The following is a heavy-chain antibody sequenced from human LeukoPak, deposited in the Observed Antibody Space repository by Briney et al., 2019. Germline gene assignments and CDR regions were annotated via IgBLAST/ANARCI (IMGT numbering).Heavy chain of an antibody. V-gene: IGHV1-69*04. J-gene: IGHJ4*02. CDR2: IIPILGIA. CDR1: GGTFSSYA. Sequence: SVKVSCKASGGTFSSYAISWVRQAPGQGLEWMGRIIPILGIANYAQKFQGRVTITADKSTSTAYMELSSLRSEDTAVYYCARRGWGGYSGYGGFDYWGQGTLVTVSS. CDR3: ARRGWGGYSGYGGFDY. D-gene: IGHD5-12*01.